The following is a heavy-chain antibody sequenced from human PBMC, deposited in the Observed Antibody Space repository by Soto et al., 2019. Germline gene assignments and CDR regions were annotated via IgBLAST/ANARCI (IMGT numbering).Heavy chain of an antibody. D-gene: IGHD2-8*01. CDR3: VRLNADSGSHYYAMDV. J-gene: IGHJ6*02. Sequence: SGPTLVNPTETLTLTCTISGFSLTTGRMGVSWIRQPPGKALEWLAHLFSDAERSYRTSLQSRLNVCEGASGAQVVLTMTNMDPVDTGTYFCVRLNADSGSHYYAMDVWGQGAAVTVSS. CDR1: GFSLTTGRMG. CDR2: LFSDAER. V-gene: IGHV2-26*03.